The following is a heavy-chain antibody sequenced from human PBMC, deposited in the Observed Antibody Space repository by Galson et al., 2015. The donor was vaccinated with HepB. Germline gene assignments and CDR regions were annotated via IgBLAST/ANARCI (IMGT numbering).Heavy chain of an antibody. CDR1: GFTFSDYY. V-gene: IGHV3-72*01. D-gene: IGHD2-21*01. Sequence: SLRLSCAASGFTFSDYYMDWVRQAPGRGLEWVGRNRKKGNSGTTECAASVKGRFTVSRDDSKNSLYLQMNSLKTEDTALYYCARAGDSGIYTFDLWGQGVLVTVSS. J-gene: IGHJ4*02. CDR2: NRKKGNSGTT. CDR3: ARAGDSGIYTFDL.